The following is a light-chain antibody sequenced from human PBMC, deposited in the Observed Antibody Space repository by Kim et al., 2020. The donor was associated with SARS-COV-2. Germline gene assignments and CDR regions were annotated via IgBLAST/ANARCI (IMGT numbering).Light chain of an antibody. V-gene: IGKV3-20*01. J-gene: IGKJ1*01. CDR2: GAS. Sequence: LSPGERATLSCRASQRVSGSYLAWYQQKPGQAPRLLSSGASTRATGIPDRFSGSGSGTDFTLAISRLEPEDSAVYYCQQYYGSPTFGQGTKVEIK. CDR3: QQYYGSPT. CDR1: QRVSGSY.